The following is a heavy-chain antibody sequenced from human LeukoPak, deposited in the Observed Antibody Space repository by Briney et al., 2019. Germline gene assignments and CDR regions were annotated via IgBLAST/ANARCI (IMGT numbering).Heavy chain of an antibody. CDR2: IYTSGST. Sequence: PSQTLSLTCTVSGGSISSGSYYWSWIRHPAGKGLEWIGRIYTSGSTNYNPSLKSRVTISVDTSKNQFSLKLSSVTAADTAVYYCAREGSDIAAASNYWGQGTLVTVSS. D-gene: IGHD6-13*01. CDR3: AREGSDIAAASNY. J-gene: IGHJ4*02. CDR1: GGSISSGSYY. V-gene: IGHV4-61*02.